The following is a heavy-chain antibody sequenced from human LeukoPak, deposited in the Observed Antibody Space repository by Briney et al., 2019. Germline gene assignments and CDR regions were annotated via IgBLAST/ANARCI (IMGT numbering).Heavy chain of an antibody. CDR3: ARDNGWIYYDSTSYSLPWAN. CDR1: GFTFSSYA. Sequence: QTGGSLRLSCAASGFTFSSYAMSWVRQAPGKGLEWVALIWYDGSLKYYADSVKGRFTISRDNSKNTLYLQMTSLRAEDTAVYYCARDNGWIYYDSTSYSLPWANWGQGTLVTVSS. J-gene: IGHJ1*01. CDR2: IWYDGSLK. V-gene: IGHV3-33*08. D-gene: IGHD3-22*01.